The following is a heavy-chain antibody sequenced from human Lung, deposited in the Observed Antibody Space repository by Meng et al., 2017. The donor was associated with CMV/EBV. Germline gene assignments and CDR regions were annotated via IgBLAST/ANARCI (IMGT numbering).Heavy chain of an antibody. J-gene: IGHJ4*02. CDR1: GFTFSSYG. CDR2: ISYDGSNT. V-gene: IGHV3-30*18. D-gene: IGHD1-20*01. CDR3: AKGMFNWNFVGDY. Sequence: AVSGFTFSSYGMHWVRQAPGKRLEWVKIISYDGSNTNYTDSLKGRFTISRDNSKKTLFLQMNSLKTEDTAVYYCAKGMFNWNFVGDYWGQGTLVTVSS.